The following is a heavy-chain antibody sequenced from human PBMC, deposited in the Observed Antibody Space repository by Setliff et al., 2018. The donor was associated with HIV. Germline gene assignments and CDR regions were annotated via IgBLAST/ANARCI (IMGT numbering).Heavy chain of an antibody. Sequence: SETLSLTCTVSGDSINTHYWSWIRQPPGKGLEWIGCISHSGNTNFNHSLNSRVTISLDTSKNQFSLRLTSLTAADTAIYYCARSTVGAGASFPWGRGILVTVSS. D-gene: IGHD1-26*01. CDR1: GDSINTHY. CDR3: ARSTVGAGASFP. CDR2: ISHSGNT. V-gene: IGHV4-59*11. J-gene: IGHJ5*02.